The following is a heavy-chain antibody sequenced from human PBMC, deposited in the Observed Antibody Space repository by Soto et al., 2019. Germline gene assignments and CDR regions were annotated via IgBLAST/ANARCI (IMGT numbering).Heavy chain of an antibody. CDR1: GDSGSSSNFY. J-gene: IGHJ4*02. CDR3: ARHPTFSGWEYYFDY. Sequence: QLQLQESGPGLAKPSETLSLTCSVSGDSGSSSNFYWGWIRQAPGKGLEWIGSVYYSGSTYYNPSLKSRVTMSVDTSKNQFSLKLSSVTAADAAVYYCARHPTFSGWEYYFDYWGQGTLVTVSS. CDR2: VYYSGST. V-gene: IGHV4-39*01. D-gene: IGHD6-19*01.